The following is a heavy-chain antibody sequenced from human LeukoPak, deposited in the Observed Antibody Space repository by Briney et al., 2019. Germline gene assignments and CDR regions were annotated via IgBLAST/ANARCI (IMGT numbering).Heavy chain of an antibody. V-gene: IGHV5-51*01. J-gene: IGHJ4*02. D-gene: IGHD4-23*01. CDR3: ARPADYGGNYRWDY. CDR2: IFPGDSRT. Sequence: GESLKISCKGSGYNFPGYWIGWVRQMPGKGLEWMGIIFPGDSRTRYSPSFQGQVTISADKSISTAYLQWSSLKASDTAMYYCARPADYGGNYRWDYWGQGTLVTVSS. CDR1: GYNFPGYW.